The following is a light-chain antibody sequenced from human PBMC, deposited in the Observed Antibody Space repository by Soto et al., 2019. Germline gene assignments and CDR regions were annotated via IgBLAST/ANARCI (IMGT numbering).Light chain of an antibody. CDR2: AES. Sequence: DIQLTQSPSFLSASVGDRVTIPSRASQGIAGSLAWYQQKPGKPPKLLIYAESTLQSGVPSRFSGSGSGTRGTLTISSLQPDDFATYYCQQLNSFPITFGQGTRLEIK. CDR1: QGIAGS. V-gene: IGKV1-9*01. CDR3: QQLNSFPIT. J-gene: IGKJ5*01.